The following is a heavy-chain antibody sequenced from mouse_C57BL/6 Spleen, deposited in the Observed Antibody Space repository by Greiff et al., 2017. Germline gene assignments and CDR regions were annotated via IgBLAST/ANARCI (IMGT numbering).Heavy chain of an antibody. V-gene: IGHV3-6*01. Sequence: VQLKESGPGLVKPSQSLSLTCSVTGYSITSGYYWNWIRQFPGNKLEWMGYISYDGSNNYNPSLKNRISITRDTSKNQFFLKLNSVTTEDTATYYCARGDYGSPFAYWGQGTLVTVSA. CDR1: GYSITSGYY. CDR2: ISYDGSN. J-gene: IGHJ3*01. CDR3: ARGDYGSPFAY. D-gene: IGHD1-1*01.